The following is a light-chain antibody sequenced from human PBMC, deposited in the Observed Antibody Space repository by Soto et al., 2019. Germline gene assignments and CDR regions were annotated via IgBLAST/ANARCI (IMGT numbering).Light chain of an antibody. Sequence: DIQMSQSASTLSAAVVDRLTIISRASQSISSWLAWYQQKPGKAPKLLIYKASSLESGVPSRFSGSGSGTEFTLTISSLQPDDFATYYCQQYNSYSQFTFGPGTKVDIK. CDR3: QQYNSYSQFT. CDR1: QSISSW. CDR2: KAS. V-gene: IGKV1-5*03. J-gene: IGKJ3*01.